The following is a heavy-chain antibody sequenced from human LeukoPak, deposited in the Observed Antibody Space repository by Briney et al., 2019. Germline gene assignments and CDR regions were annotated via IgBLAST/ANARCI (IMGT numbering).Heavy chain of an antibody. Sequence: GGSLRLSCAASGFTFSSYAMSWVRQAPGKGLEWVSAISGSGGSTYYADSVKGLFTISRDNSKNTLYLQMNSLRAEDTAVYYCARLHTGLLIDYWGQGTLVTVSS. V-gene: IGHV3-23*01. CDR1: GFTFSSYA. CDR3: ARLHTGLLIDY. J-gene: IGHJ4*02. CDR2: ISGSGGST. D-gene: IGHD4-11*01.